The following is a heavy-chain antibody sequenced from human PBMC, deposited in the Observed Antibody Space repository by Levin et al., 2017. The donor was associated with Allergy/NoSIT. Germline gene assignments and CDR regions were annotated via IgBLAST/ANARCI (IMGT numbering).Heavy chain of an antibody. Sequence: PSETLSLTCNVSGGSIISGHYYWSWIRQHPGKGLEWIGHMYYSGATYYNPSLQSRLSMSADTSENQFSLRLSSVTAADTAVYYCSGVRDVGGRGWFDAWGQGTLVTVSS. CDR1: GGSIISGHYY. CDR2: MYYSGAT. D-gene: IGHD1-26*01. J-gene: IGHJ5*02. CDR3: SGVRDVGGRGWFDA. V-gene: IGHV4-31*03.